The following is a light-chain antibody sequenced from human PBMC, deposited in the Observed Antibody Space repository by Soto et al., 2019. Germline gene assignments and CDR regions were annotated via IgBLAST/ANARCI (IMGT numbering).Light chain of an antibody. J-gene: IGKJ1*01. CDR2: TAS. V-gene: IGKV1-39*01. CDR1: QTIGRY. CDR3: QQSYSIPWT. Sequence: IEMTQSPSSLSASVGDRVTTTCRASQTIGRYLNWYQHKPGKAPKLLIYTASSLQSGVPSRFSGSGSGTEFTLTISSLQPEDFATYYCQQSYSIPWTFGQGTKVETK.